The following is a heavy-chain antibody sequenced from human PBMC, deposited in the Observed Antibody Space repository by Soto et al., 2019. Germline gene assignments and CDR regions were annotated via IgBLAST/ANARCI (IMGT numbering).Heavy chain of an antibody. D-gene: IGHD4-17*01. V-gene: IGHV3-30*18. CDR1: GFTFSSYG. Sequence: GGSLGLCCAAAGFTFSSYGMHWVRQAPGTGLEWVAVMSYDGSKYYADTVKGRFTISRDNSKNTLYLQINSLRPEDTAVYYCAKDFTPWFGDYFYYYYGMDVWGQGTTVTVSS. CDR3: AKDFTPWFGDYFYYYYGMDV. J-gene: IGHJ6*02. CDR2: MSYDGSK.